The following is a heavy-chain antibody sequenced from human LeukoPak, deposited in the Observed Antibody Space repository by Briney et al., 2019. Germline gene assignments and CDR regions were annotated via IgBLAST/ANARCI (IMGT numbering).Heavy chain of an antibody. V-gene: IGHV3-33*06. Sequence: GRSLRLSCAASGFTFSSYGMHWVRQAPGKGLEWVAVIWYDGSNKYYADSVKGRFTISRDNSKNTLYLQMNSLRAEDTAVYYCAKDRMITFGGVIPEFGYWGQGTLVTVSS. CDR1: GFTFSSYG. CDR2: IWYDGSNK. J-gene: IGHJ4*02. CDR3: AKDRMITFGGVIPEFGY. D-gene: IGHD3-16*02.